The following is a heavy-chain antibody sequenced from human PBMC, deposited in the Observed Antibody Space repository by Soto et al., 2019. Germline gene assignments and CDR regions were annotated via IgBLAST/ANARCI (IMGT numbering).Heavy chain of an antibody. Sequence: GGSLRLSCAGSGFTFSTFDIHWVRQAPGKGLEWVSGIGTLSDTFYAASVQGRFTNSRQNAKNSVYLQMNSLRAGDTAFYYCARGRSFSYDSTPPPMFDPWGQGTLVTVSS. CDR3: ARGRSFSYDSTPPPMFDP. CDR1: GFTFSTFD. J-gene: IGHJ5*02. V-gene: IGHV3-13*01. D-gene: IGHD3-10*01. CDR2: IGTLSDT.